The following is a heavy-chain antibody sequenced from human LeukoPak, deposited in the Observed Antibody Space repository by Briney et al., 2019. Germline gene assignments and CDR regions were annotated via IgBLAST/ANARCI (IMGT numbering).Heavy chain of an antibody. CDR3: ARGGGLDV. D-gene: IGHD3-16*01. Sequence: PGGSLRLSCGASRFTFSSYSMSWVRQAPGKGLEWVASINHNGNVNYYVDSVKGRFTISRDSAKNSLYLQMNNLRAEDTAVCFCARGGGLDVWGQGATVTVSS. J-gene: IGHJ6*02. CDR1: RFTFSSYS. V-gene: IGHV3-7*03. CDR2: INHNGNVN.